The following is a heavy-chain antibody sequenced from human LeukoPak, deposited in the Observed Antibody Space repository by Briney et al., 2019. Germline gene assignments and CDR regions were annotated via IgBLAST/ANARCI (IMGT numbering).Heavy chain of an antibody. CDR2: SYSGGST. CDR3: ATASSMFRDQTTSYYNGMDV. Sequence: GGSLRLSCAASGFTVSSNYMSWVRQAPGKGLEWVSVSYSGGSTYYADSVKGRFTISRDNSKNTLYLQMNSLRAEDTAVYYCATASSMFRDQTTSYYNGMDVWAKGPRSPSP. V-gene: IGHV3-66*01. CDR1: GFTVSSNY. D-gene: IGHD3-10*01. J-gene: IGHJ6*02.